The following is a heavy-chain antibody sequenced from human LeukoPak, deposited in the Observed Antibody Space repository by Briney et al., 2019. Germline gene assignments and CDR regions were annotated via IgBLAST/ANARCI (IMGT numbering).Heavy chain of an antibody. D-gene: IGHD1-1*01. CDR2: INPNNGNT. V-gene: IGHV1-46*01. J-gene: IGHJ4*02. CDR1: GYTFTYHY. Sequence: ASVKVSCKASGYTFTYHYIHLVRQAPGQGLEWMGIINPNNGNTNYAQRFQGRVTMTRDTSTCTVYMELSGLGSEDTAVYYCARESDVGKDFDCWGQGTLVTVSS. CDR3: ARESDVGKDFDC.